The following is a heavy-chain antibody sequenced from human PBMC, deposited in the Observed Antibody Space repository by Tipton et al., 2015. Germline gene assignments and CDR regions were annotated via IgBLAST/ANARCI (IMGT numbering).Heavy chain of an antibody. CDR3: ARERENSYGSFDH. D-gene: IGHD3-16*01. V-gene: IGHV4-34*01. J-gene: IGHJ4*02. CDR1: GGSFSGYY. Sequence: TLSLTCAVYGGSFSGYYWSWIRQTPGEGLEWFGEINDSGSTNYNPSLKTRVTISGDTSKNQFSLELNSVTAADSAVYYCARERENSYGSFDHWGQGSLVTVSS. CDR2: INDSGST.